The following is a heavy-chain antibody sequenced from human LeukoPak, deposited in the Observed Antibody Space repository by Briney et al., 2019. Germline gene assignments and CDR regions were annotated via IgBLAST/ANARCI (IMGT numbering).Heavy chain of an antibody. J-gene: IGHJ4*02. Sequence: SETLSLTCAVYGGSFSGYYWSWIRQPPGKGLEWIGEINHSGSTNYNPSLKSRVTISVDTSKNQFSLKLSPVTAADTAVYYCAADSGSYDNGVYWGQGTLVTVSS. CDR3: AADSGSYDNGVY. CDR1: GGSFSGYY. V-gene: IGHV4-34*01. D-gene: IGHD1-26*01. CDR2: INHSGST.